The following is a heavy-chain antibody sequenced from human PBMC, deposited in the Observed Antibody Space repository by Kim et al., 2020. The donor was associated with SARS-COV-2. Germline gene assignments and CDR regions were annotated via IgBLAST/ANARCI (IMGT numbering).Heavy chain of an antibody. Sequence: ASVKVSCKASGYIFTSYDIQWVRQATGQGLEWMGWISPQTGNADYAQKFQGRVTLTFNTSKTTAYMEVRSLRADDTAVYYCARGDYTNYEGYWGQGTLVTVSS. J-gene: IGHJ4*02. CDR2: ISPQTGNA. D-gene: IGHD4-4*01. CDR3: ARGDYTNYEGY. CDR1: GYIFTSYD. V-gene: IGHV1-8*01.